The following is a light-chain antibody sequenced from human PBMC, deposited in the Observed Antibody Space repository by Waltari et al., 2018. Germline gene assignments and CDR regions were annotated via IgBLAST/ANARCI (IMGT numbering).Light chain of an antibody. Sequence: EVVLTQSPGTLSLSPGERATLACRASQSVSSFLAWYQQKPGQAPRLLIYHASNRATGIPDRFSGIGSGTDFSLTISRLEPEDFAVYYCQNHERLPATFGQGTKVEI. CDR1: QSVSSF. V-gene: IGKV3-20*01. CDR2: HAS. CDR3: QNHERLPAT. J-gene: IGKJ1*01.